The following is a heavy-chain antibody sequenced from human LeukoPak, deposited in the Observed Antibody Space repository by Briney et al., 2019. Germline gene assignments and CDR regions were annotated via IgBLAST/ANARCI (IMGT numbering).Heavy chain of an antibody. J-gene: IGHJ4*02. Sequence: ASVKVSCKASGYTFTGYYMHWVRQAPGQGLEWMGWINPNSGGTNYAQKFQGRVTMTRDTSISTAYMELSRLRSDDTAVYYCARDQSGSSGWYPHDYWGQGTLVTVSS. CDR1: GYTFTGYY. D-gene: IGHD6-19*01. CDR3: ARDQSGSSGWYPHDY. CDR2: INPNSGGT. V-gene: IGHV1-2*02.